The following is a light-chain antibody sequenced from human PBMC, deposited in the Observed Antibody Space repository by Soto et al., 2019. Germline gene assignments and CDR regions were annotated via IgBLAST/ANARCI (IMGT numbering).Light chain of an antibody. V-gene: IGKV3-20*01. CDR1: QSISSTY. Sequence: EIVLAQSPGTLSLSPGERATLSCRASQSISSTYLAWYQQKPGQAPRLLIFGASNRATGIPDRFSGSGSGRDFTLTISRLEPEDCAVYFCQQYDSSPPTVGQGTMVDIK. CDR3: QQYDSSPPT. CDR2: GAS. J-gene: IGKJ1*01.